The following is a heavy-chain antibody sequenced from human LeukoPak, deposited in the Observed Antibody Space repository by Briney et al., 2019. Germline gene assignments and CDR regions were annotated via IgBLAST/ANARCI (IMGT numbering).Heavy chain of an antibody. V-gene: IGHV4-39*01. CDR1: GGSISSRSYY. D-gene: IGHD6-13*01. CDR3: ATHESSNWHHFDY. Sequence: SETLSLTYTVSGGSISSRSYYWGWIRQPPGKGLEWIGSFYYSGSTYYNPSLKSRVSISVDTSKIQFSLWLSSVTAADTAVYYCATHESSNWHHFDYWGQGTLVTVSS. J-gene: IGHJ4*02. CDR2: FYYSGST.